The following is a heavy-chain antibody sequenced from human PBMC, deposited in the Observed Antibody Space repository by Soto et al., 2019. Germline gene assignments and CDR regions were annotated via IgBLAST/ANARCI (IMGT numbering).Heavy chain of an antibody. V-gene: IGHV3-15*01. CDR3: TIHVLQVSDWIMFFDY. CDR1: RFNFNNAW. D-gene: IGHD2-2*03. J-gene: IGHJ4*02. CDR2: IKTNADGATT. Sequence: EVQLVQSGGGLGRPGGSLRLSCAASRFNFNNAWMSWVRQAPGKGLEWVGRIKTNADGATTDYAAPVKGRFTISRDDSEKTLYLQMSSLRTDDTAVYFCTIHVLQVSDWIMFFDYWGQGVLVTVSS.